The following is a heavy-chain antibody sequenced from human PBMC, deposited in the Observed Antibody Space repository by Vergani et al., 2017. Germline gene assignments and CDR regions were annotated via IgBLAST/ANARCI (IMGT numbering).Heavy chain of an antibody. J-gene: IGHJ6*03. CDR1: GGTFSSYA. V-gene: IGHV1-69*01. CDR3: AREDSGYDEEYYYYYMDV. Sequence: QVQLVQSGAEVKKPGSSVKVSCKASGGTFSSYAISWVRQAPGQGLEWMGGIIPIFGTANYAQKFQGRVTITADESTSTAYMELSSLRSEDTAVYYCAREDSGYDEEYYYYYMDVWGKGTTVTVSS. CDR2: IIPIFGTA. D-gene: IGHD5-12*01.